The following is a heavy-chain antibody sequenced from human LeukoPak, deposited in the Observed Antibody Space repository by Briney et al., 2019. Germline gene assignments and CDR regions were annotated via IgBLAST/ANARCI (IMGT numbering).Heavy chain of an antibody. CDR2: IWYDGSNK. V-gene: IGHV3-33*01. J-gene: IGHJ4*02. Sequence: GGSLRLSCAASGFTFSSYGMHWVRQAPGKGLEWVAVIWYDGSNKYYADSVKGRFTISRDNSKNTLYLQMNSLRAEDTAVYYCARDSTVTYVDYWGQGTLVTVSS. CDR3: ARDSTVTYVDY. CDR1: GFTFSSYG. D-gene: IGHD4-17*01.